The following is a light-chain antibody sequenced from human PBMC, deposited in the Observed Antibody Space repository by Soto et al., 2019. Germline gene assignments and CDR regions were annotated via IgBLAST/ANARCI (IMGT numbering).Light chain of an antibody. CDR1: SSDIGSHNF. CDR2: GVS. V-gene: IGLV2-14*01. J-gene: IGLJ3*02. Sequence: QSALTQPASVSGSPGQSITISCTGTSSDIGSHNFVSWHQQHPGKAPKFIIYGVSNRPSGVSNRVSGSKSGNTAALTISGLQADDEAAYYCSSYTSTYIWVFGGGTKLTVL. CDR3: SSYTSTYIWV.